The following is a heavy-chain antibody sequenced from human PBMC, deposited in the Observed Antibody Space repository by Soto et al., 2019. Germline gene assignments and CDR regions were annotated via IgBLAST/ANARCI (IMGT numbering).Heavy chain of an antibody. CDR2: IYYGGST. CDR3: ARHRTGQIRYFDWSPRYYYYGMDV. CDR1: RGSVSSGSFY. J-gene: IGHJ6*02. V-gene: IGHV4-39*01. Sequence: PSETLSLTCTVSRGSVSSGSFYWAWIRQPPGKGLEWIGSIYYGGSTHYNPSLKSRVTISVDTSKNQFSLKVSSVTAADTAVYYCARHRTGQIRYFDWSPRYYYYGMDVWGQGTTVTVSS. D-gene: IGHD3-9*01.